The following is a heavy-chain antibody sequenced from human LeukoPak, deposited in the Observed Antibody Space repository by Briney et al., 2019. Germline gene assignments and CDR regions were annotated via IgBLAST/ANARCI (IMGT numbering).Heavy chain of an antibody. CDR3: ARGNILTGYCFDF. Sequence: PSETLSLTCAVYGGSFSGYYWTWIRQPPGKGLEWIGELNHRGTTNYNPSLKSRVTISEDTSTSQLSLRLSSVTAADTAVYYCARGNILTGYCFDFWGQGALVTVSS. CDR1: GGSFSGYY. V-gene: IGHV4-34*01. D-gene: IGHD3-9*01. J-gene: IGHJ4*02. CDR2: LNHRGTT.